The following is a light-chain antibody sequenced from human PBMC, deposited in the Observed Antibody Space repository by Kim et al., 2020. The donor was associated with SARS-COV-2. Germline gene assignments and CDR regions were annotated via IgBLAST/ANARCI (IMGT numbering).Light chain of an antibody. J-gene: IGLJ1*01. V-gene: IGLV2-14*03. CDR3: SSYTRSSTNYV. Sequence: QAVTISCTGTGSDVGGYNYVSWYQQHPGKAPKLMIYDVSNRPSGVSNRFSGSKSGNTASLTISGLQAEDEADYYCSSYTRSSTNYVFGTGTKVTVL. CDR2: DVS. CDR1: GSDVGGYNY.